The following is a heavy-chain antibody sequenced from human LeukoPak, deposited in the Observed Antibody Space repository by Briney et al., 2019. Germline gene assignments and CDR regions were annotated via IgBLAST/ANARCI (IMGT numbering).Heavy chain of an antibody. CDR1: GFTFDDYA. D-gene: IGHD4-11*01. CDR3: AKDLHALRHYAFDI. J-gene: IGHJ3*02. Sequence: GGSLRLSCAASGFTFDDYAMHWVRQAPGKGLEWVSGISWNSGSIGYADSAKGRFTISRDNAKNSLYLQMNSLRAEDTALYYCAKDLHALRHYAFDIWGQGTMVTVSS. CDR2: ISWNSGSI. V-gene: IGHV3-9*01.